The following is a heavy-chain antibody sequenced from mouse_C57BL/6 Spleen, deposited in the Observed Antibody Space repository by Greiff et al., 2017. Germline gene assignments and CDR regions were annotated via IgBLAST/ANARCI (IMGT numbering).Heavy chain of an antibody. Sequence: QVQLQQPGAELVKPGASVKLSCKASGYTFTSYWMHWVKQRPGRGLEWIGRIDPNSGGTKYNEKFKSKATLTVDKPSSTAYMQLSSLTSADSAVDDCARERDYDYGEGVAYWGQGTLVTVSA. V-gene: IGHV1-72*01. J-gene: IGHJ3*01. D-gene: IGHD2-4*01. CDR2: IDPNSGGT. CDR1: GYTFTSYW. CDR3: ARERDYDYGEGVAY.